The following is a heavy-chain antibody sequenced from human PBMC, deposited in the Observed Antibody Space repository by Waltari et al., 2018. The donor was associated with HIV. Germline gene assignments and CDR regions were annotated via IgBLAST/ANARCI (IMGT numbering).Heavy chain of an antibody. J-gene: IGHJ4*02. Sequence: EVQLVESGGGLIQPGGSLRLACAASGFAVINNYMSWVRQAPGKGLEWVSLMYSNATTYYAGSVKVRFTISRDNSKNTLYLQMNSLRADDTAVYFCATVLVRTSWVITTAPFDYWGQGTLVTVSS. D-gene: IGHD3-22*01. V-gene: IGHV3-53*01. CDR1: GFAVINNY. CDR3: ATVLVRTSWVITTAPFDY. CDR2: MYSNATT.